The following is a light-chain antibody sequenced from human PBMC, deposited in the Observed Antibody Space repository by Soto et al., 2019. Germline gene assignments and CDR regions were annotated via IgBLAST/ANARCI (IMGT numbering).Light chain of an antibody. CDR3: QSYDSSLSVWV. CDR1: SSNIGAGYD. Sequence: QSVLTQPPSVSGAPGQSVTISCTGSSSNIGAGYDVHWYHQLPGTAPKLLIYGNNNRPSGFPDRFSGSRSGTSASLAITGLQTEDEADYYCQSYDSSLSVWVFGGGTKLTVL. V-gene: IGLV1-40*01. J-gene: IGLJ3*02. CDR2: GNN.